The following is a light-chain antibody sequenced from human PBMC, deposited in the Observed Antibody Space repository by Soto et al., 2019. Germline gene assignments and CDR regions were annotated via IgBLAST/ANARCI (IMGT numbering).Light chain of an antibody. CDR1: QSLSSRY. Sequence: EIVLTQSPGTLSLSPGDRATLSCRASQSLSSRYLAWYRQKPGQAPRLLIYGASNRATGIPDRFSGSGSGTAFTFTISRLEPDDFAVYSCQQYSSSPPTFGGGTKVEIK. J-gene: IGKJ4*01. V-gene: IGKV3-20*01. CDR2: GAS. CDR3: QQYSSSPPT.